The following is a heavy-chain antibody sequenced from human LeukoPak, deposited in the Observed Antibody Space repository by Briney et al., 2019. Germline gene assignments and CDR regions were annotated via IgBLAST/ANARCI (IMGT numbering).Heavy chain of an antibody. CDR2: IYYSGST. D-gene: IGHD6-13*01. J-gene: IGHJ4*02. CDR1: GGSINNYW. CDR3: AAYNNSWPYYFDY. V-gene: IGHV4-59*12. Sequence: SETLSLTCSVSGGSINNYWWNWIRQPPGKGLEWIGYIYYSGSTSYNPSLKSRVTISVDKSKNQFSLKLSSMTAADTAVYYCAAYNNSWPYYFDYWGQGTLVTVSS.